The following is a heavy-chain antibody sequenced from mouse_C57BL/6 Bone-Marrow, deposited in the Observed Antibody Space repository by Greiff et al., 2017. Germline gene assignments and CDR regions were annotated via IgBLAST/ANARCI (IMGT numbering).Heavy chain of an antibody. D-gene: IGHD1-1*01. CDR3: AREEGTTVVAPSY. J-gene: IGHJ3*01. CDR2: IDPSDSYT. CDR1: GYTFTSYW. V-gene: IGHV1-59*01. Sequence: QVQLQQPGAELVRPGTSVKLSCKASGYTFTSYWMHWVKQRPGQGLEWIGVIDPSDSYTNYNQKFKGKATLTVDTSSSTAYMQLSSLTSEDSAVYDCAREEGTTVVAPSYWGQGTLGTVSA.